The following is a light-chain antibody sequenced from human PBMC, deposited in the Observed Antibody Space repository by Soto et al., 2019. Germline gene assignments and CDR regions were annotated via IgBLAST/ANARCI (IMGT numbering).Light chain of an antibody. V-gene: IGLV1-44*01. J-gene: IGLJ1*01. CDR1: RSDIGSNI. CDR2: NGS. CDR3: AAWDDSLTGSV. Sequence: QSVLSQPPSASGTPGQTVIISCSGSRSDIGSNIVNWYQHHPGTAPNLLIYNGSHRPSGVPDRFSGSKSGTSASLTISRVQAEDEADYYCAAWDDSLTGSVFGTGTKVTVL.